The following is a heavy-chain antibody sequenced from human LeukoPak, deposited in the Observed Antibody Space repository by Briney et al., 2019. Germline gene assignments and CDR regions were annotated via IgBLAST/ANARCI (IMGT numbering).Heavy chain of an antibody. D-gene: IGHD6-6*01. Sequence: ASVKVSCKASGYTFISYVMTWVRQAPGQGLEWTGWINTNTGNPTYAQGFTGRFVFSLDTSVSTAYLQISSLKAEDTAVYYCARAHSYSTSSLPGYWGQGTLVTVSS. J-gene: IGHJ4*02. V-gene: IGHV7-4-1*02. CDR3: ARAHSYSTSSLPGY. CDR1: GYTFISYV. CDR2: INTNTGNP.